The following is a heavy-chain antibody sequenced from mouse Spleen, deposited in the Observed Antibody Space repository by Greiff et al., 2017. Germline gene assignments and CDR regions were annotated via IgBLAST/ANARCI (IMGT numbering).Heavy chain of an antibody. Sequence: QVQLQQSGAELVKPGASVKISCKASGYAFSSYWMNWVKQRPGRGLEWIGQIYPGDGDTNYNGKFKGKATLTADKSSSTAYMQLSSLTSEDAAVYFCAKAVTTMVAPDYWGQGTTRTVSS. CDR1: GYAFSSYW. V-gene: IGHV1-80*01. CDR3: AKAVTTMVAPDY. J-gene: IGHJ2*01. D-gene: IGHD1-3*01. CDR2: IYPGDGDT.